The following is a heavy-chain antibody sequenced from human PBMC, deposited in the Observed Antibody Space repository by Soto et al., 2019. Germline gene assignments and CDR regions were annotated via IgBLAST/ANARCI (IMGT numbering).Heavy chain of an antibody. D-gene: IGHD3-3*01. Sequence: GGSLRLSCAVSGFTFSSYGMHWVRQAPGKGLEWVAVISYDGSNKYYADSVKGRFTISRDNSKNTLYLQMNSLRAEDTAVYYCAKTYYDFWSGYYTSYYYGMDVWGQGTTVTVSS. J-gene: IGHJ6*02. CDR2: ISYDGSNK. CDR3: AKTYYDFWSGYYTSYYYGMDV. CDR1: GFTFSSYG. V-gene: IGHV3-30*18.